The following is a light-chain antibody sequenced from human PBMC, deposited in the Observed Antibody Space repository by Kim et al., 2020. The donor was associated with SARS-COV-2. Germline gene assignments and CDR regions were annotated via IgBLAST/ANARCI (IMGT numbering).Light chain of an antibody. CDR1: KLGDKY. J-gene: IGLJ2*01. Sequence: SYELTQPPSVSVSPGQTASITCSGDKLGDKYACWYQQKPGQSPVLVIYQDSKRPSGIPERFSGSNSGNTDTLTISGTQAMDEADYYCQAWDSSTADVVFGGGNQLTVL. V-gene: IGLV3-1*01. CDR2: QDS. CDR3: QAWDSSTADVV.